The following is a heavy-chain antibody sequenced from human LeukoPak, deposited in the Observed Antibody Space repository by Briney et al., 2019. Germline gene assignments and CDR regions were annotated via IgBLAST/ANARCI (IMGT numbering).Heavy chain of an antibody. CDR3: AKEGDCSSTSCSYGVDV. CDR2: IWYDGSNK. J-gene: IGHJ6*04. CDR1: GFTFSSYN. V-gene: IGHV3-30*02. Sequence: GGSLRLSCAASGFTFSSYNMFWVRQAPGKGLEWVAVIWYDGSNKYYAESAKGRFIISRDTSKNTLYLQMNSLRAEDTAVYYCAKEGDCSSTSCSYGVDVWGEGTTVTVSS. D-gene: IGHD2-2*01.